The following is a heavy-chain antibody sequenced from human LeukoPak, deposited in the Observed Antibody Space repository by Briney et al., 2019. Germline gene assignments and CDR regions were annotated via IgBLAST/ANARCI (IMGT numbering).Heavy chain of an antibody. Sequence: GGSLRLSCAASGFTFSSYGMHWVRQAPGKGLEWVAVISYDGSNKYYADSVKGRFTISGDNSKNTLYLQMNSLRAEDTAVYYCAKDYVYYYDSSGQTPFFDYWGQGTLVTVSS. V-gene: IGHV3-30*18. CDR3: AKDYVYYYDSSGQTPFFDY. CDR1: GFTFSSYG. J-gene: IGHJ4*02. D-gene: IGHD3-22*01. CDR2: ISYDGSNK.